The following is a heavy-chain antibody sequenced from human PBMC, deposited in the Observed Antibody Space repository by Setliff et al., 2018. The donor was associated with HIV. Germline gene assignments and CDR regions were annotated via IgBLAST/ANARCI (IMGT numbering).Heavy chain of an antibody. CDR3: ATHYDMLSGHHY. Sequence: SETLSLTCTVSGGSISSSSYYWGWIRQPPGKGLEWIGTIYYSGSTYYNPSLKSRVTISVDTSKNQFSLKLSSVTAADTAVYYCATHYDMLSGHHYWGQGTLVTVSS. V-gene: IGHV4-39*07. D-gene: IGHD3-9*01. J-gene: IGHJ4*02. CDR2: IYYSGST. CDR1: GGSISSSSYY.